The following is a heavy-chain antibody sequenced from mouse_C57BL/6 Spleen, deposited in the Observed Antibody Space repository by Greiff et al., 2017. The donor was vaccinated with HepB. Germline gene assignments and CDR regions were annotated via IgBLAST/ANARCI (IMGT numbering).Heavy chain of an antibody. CDR1: GYTFTSYW. V-gene: IGHV1-72*01. CDR3: AYDYDAAWFAY. Sequence: VQLQQSGAELVKPGASVKLSCKASGYTFTSYWMHWVKQSPGRGLEWIGRIDPNGGGTKYNEKFKSKATLTVDKPSSTAYMQVSSLTSEDSAVYYCAYDYDAAWFAYWGQGTLVTVSA. CDR2: IDPNGGGT. D-gene: IGHD2-4*01. J-gene: IGHJ3*01.